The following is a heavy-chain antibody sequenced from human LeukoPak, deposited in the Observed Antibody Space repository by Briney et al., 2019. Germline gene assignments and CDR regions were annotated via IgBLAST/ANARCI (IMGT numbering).Heavy chain of an antibody. V-gene: IGHV4-31*03. CDR3: ARAPVGYDFWSGSNWFDP. D-gene: IGHD3-3*01. J-gene: IGHJ5*02. CDR2: IYYSGST. CDR1: GGSISSGGYY. Sequence: SQTLSLTCTVSGGSISSGGYYWSWIRQHPGKGLEWIGYIYYSGSTYYNPSLKSRVTISVDTSKNQFSLKLSSVTAADTAVYYCARAPVGYDFWSGSNWFDPWGQRTLVTVSS.